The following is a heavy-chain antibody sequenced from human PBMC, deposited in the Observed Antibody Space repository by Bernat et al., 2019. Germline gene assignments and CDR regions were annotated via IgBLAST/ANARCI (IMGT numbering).Heavy chain of an antibody. J-gene: IGHJ4*02. CDR3: AKLDPNYFDY. V-gene: IGHV3-23*01. CDR2: ISGSGGST. CDR1: GFTFSSYA. Sequence: EVQLLESGGGLVQPGGSLRLSCAASGFTFSSYAMSWVRQAPGKGLEWGSTISGSGGSTYYADSVKGRFTISRDNSKSTLYLKMNSLRAEDTAVYYCAKLDPNYFDYWGQGTLVTVSS.